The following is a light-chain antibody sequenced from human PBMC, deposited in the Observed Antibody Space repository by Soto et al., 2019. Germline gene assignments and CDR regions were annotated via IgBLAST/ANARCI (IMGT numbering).Light chain of an antibody. V-gene: IGLV2-11*01. CDR3: CSYAGTYTNGV. Sequence: QSALTQPRSVSGSPGQSVTISCTGTRSDVGGYNYFSWYQQHPGKAPKLMISDVSKRPSGVPDRFSGSKSDNTASLTISGRQAEDEADYYCCSYAGTYTNGVFGGGTKLNVL. CDR1: RSDVGGYNY. CDR2: DVS. J-gene: IGLJ3*02.